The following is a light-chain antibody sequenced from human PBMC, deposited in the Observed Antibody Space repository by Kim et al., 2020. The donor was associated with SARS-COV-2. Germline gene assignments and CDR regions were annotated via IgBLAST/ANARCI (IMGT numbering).Light chain of an antibody. Sequence: AIQMTQSPSSLSASLGDRVTITCRASQDIRNDLGWYQQKPGKAPNLLIYAASNLQSGVPSRFSGSGSGTDFTLTISRLQPEDFATYYCLQDSNYPITFGQGTRLEIK. CDR3: LQDSNYPIT. J-gene: IGKJ5*01. CDR2: AAS. V-gene: IGKV1-6*01. CDR1: QDIRND.